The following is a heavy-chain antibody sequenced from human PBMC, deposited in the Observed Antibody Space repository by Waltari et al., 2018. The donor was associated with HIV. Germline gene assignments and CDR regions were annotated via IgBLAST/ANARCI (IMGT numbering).Heavy chain of an antibody. CDR3: ARDQGVLGFDP. D-gene: IGHD3-10*01. V-gene: IGHV3-48*04. J-gene: IGHJ5*02. CDR2: ISSSSSTI. CDR1: GFIFSNYR. Sequence: EVRLVESGGGLVQPGGSLRLSCHASGFIFSNYRMNWVRQAPGKGLEGVSYISSSSSTIYYADSVTGRFTISRDNAKNSLYLQMNSLSAEDTAVYYCARDQGVLGFDPWGQGTLVTVSS.